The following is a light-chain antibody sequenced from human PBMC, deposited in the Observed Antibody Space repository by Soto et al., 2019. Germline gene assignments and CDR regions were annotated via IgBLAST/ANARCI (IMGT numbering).Light chain of an antibody. CDR3: SSYAGSYTLV. V-gene: IGLV2-11*01. CDR1: SNDVGGYNF. CDR2: DVS. Sequence: QSVLTQPRSVSGSPGQSVTISCTGTSNDVGGYNFVSWYQQHPGKVPKLFIYDVSRRPSGVPDRFSGSKSGNTASLTIYGLQAEDEADYYCSSYAGSYTLVFGGGTKLTVL. J-gene: IGLJ2*01.